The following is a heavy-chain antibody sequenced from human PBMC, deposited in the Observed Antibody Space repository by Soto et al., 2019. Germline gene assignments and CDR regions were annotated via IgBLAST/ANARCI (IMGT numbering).Heavy chain of an antibody. V-gene: IGHV3-9*01. CDR1: GFTFSSYG. Sequence: PGGSLRLSCAASGFTFSSYGMHWVRQAPGKGLEWVSGISWNSGSIGYADSVKGRFTISRDNAKNSLYLQMNSLRAEDTALYYCAKDIGARGYSYGRHYYYYGMDVWGQGTTVTVS. J-gene: IGHJ6*02. CDR2: ISWNSGSI. D-gene: IGHD5-18*01. CDR3: AKDIGARGYSYGRHYYYYGMDV.